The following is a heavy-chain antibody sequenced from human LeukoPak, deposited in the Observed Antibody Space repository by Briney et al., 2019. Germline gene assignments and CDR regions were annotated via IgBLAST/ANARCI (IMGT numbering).Heavy chain of an antibody. CDR1: GFTFSDYY. CDR3: AGSYDFWSANDY. V-gene: IGHV3-11*01. Sequence: PGGSLRLSCAASGFTFSDYYMSWIRQAPGKGLEWVSYISSSGSTIYYADSVKGRFTISRDNTKNSLYLQMNSLRAEDTAVYYCAGSYDFWSANDYWGQRTLVTVSS. CDR2: ISSSGSTI. J-gene: IGHJ4*02. D-gene: IGHD3-3*01.